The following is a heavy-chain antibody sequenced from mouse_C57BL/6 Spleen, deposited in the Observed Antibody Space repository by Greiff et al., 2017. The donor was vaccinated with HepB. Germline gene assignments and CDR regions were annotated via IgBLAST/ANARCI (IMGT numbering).Heavy chain of an antibody. CDR2: IDPSDSET. Sequence: QVQLKQPGAELVRPGSSVKLSCKASGYTFTSYWMHWVKQRPIQGLEWIGNIDPSDSETHYNQKFKDKATLTVDKSSSTAYMQLSSLTSEDSAVYYCARDGGSYVKYFDVWGTGTTVTVSS. V-gene: IGHV1-52*01. D-gene: IGHD1-1*02. CDR1: GYTFTSYW. CDR3: ARDGGSYVKYFDV. J-gene: IGHJ1*03.